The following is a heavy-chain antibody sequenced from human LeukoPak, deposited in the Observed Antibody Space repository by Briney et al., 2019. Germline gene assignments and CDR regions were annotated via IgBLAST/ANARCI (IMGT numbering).Heavy chain of an antibody. V-gene: IGHV3-30-3*01. CDR3: ARGAYQIVVETAPTY. D-gene: IGHD2-21*02. CDR2: LSSDGSNK. CDR1: GFTFSNYT. Sequence: GRSLSLSCAASGFTFSNYTMHWVRQAPGKGLEWVAVLSSDGSNKYYADSVKGRFTISRDISKNTLNLQMTSLRAEDTAVYYCARGAYQIVVETAPTYWGQGTLVTVSS. J-gene: IGHJ4*02.